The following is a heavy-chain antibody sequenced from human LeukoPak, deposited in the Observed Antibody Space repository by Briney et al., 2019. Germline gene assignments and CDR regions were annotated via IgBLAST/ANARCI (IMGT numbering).Heavy chain of an antibody. CDR3: AKDPEPYYYYMDV. CDR1: GFTFSSYS. J-gene: IGHJ6*03. Sequence: GGSLRLSCAASGFTFSSYSMNWVRQAPGKGLEWVSSISSSSSYIYYADSVKGRFTISRDNSKNTLYLQMNSLRAEDTAVYYCAKDPEPYYYYMDVWGKGTTVTVSS. CDR2: ISSSSSYI. V-gene: IGHV3-21*04.